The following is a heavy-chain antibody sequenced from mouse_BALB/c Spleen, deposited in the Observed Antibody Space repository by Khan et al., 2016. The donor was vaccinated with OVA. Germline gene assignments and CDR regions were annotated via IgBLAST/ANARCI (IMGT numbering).Heavy chain of an antibody. Sequence: EVQLQESGPGLVKPSQTVSLTCTVTGISITSGNYRWSWIRQFPGNKLEWIGNIYYIGTVTYNPSLTSRTTITTATSKNQFFLEMNSLTTKDTATSYYARDYGSLYWYIDVWGAGTTVTVSS. D-gene: IGHD1-1*01. V-gene: IGHV3-5*02. J-gene: IGHJ1*01. CDR3: ARDYGSLYWYIDV. CDR1: GISITSGNYR. CDR2: IYYIGTV.